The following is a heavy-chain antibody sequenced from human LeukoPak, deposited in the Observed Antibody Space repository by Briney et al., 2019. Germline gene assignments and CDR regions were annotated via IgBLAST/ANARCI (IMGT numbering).Heavy chain of an antibody. CDR3: ARHREAYINSWFHY. J-gene: IGHJ5*01. CDR2: IYYSGTT. V-gene: IGHV4-39*01. CDR1: GGSFSSGSYY. Sequence: SETLSLTCTVPGGSFSSGSYYWGWLRQPPGKGLEWIGSIYYSGTTYYNPSLKSRVTISVDTSENQFSLKLSSVTAADTAVYYCARHREAYINSWFHYWGQGTLVTVSS. D-gene: IGHD1-14*01.